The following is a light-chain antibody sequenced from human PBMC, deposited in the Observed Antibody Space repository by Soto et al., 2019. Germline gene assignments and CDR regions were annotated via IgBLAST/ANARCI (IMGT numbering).Light chain of an antibody. CDR1: QSLVHSDGNTH. V-gene: IGKV2-30*02. Sequence: DVVMTQSPLSLPVTLGQPASISCRSTQSLVHSDGNTHLNWFQQRPGQSPRRLICKVSNRESGVPDRFSGSASGTDFTLKISRVEAEDLGVYYCMQGTHWPYTFGQGTKV. CDR3: MQGTHWPYT. CDR2: KVS. J-gene: IGKJ2*01.